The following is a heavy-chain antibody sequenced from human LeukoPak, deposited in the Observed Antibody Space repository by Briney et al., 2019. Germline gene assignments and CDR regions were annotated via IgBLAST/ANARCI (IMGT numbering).Heavy chain of an antibody. CDR1: GGSISSGGYY. J-gene: IGHJ5*02. D-gene: IGHD2-2*01. CDR3: ARAVLSTQYNWFDP. CDR2: IYYSGGT. V-gene: IGHV4-31*03. Sequence: SQTLSLTCTVSGGSISSGGYYWSWIRQHPGKGLEWIGYIYYSGGTYYNPSLKSRVTISVDTSKNQFSLKLSSVTAADTAVYYCARAVLSTQYNWFDPWGQGTLVTVSS.